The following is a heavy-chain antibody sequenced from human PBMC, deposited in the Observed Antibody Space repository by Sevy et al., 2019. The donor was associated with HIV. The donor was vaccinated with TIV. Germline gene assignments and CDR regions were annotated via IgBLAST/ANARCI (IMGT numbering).Heavy chain of an antibody. CDR1: GFTFDDYA. Sequence: GGSLRLSCAASGFTFDDYAMHWVRQAPGKGLEWVSGISWNSGSIGYADSVKGRFTISRVNAKNSLYLQMNSLRAEDTALYYCAKSSSGWYFDYWGQGTLVTVSS. D-gene: IGHD6-19*01. V-gene: IGHV3-9*01. J-gene: IGHJ4*02. CDR3: AKSSSGWYFDY. CDR2: ISWNSGSI.